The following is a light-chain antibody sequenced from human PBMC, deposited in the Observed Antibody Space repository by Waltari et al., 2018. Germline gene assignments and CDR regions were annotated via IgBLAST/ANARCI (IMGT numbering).Light chain of an antibody. J-gene: IGLJ2*01. CDR2: AVS. CDR3: SSYTNRRDVI. Sequence: QSVLTQPASVSGSPGRSITISCTGANSDVGGYNPVSWYQQHPGKAPKLMIYAVSNRPSGVSVRFSGSKSGNTASLTISGLQAEDEADYYCSSYTNRRDVIFGGGTKLTVL. V-gene: IGLV2-14*03. CDR1: NSDVGGYNP.